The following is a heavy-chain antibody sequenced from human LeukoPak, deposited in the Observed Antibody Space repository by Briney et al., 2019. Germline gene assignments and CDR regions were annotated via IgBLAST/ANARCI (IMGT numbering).Heavy chain of an antibody. CDR3: AKPHFDY. CDR2: IRLDGSNK. J-gene: IGHJ4*02. CDR1: GFNFSIYP. V-gene: IGHV3-30*02. Sequence: TGGSLRLSCTTSGFNFSIYPMTWVRQAPGKGLEWVAFIRLDGSNKYYADSVRGRFTISRDNSKNTLYLQMNSLRAEDTALYYCAKPHFDYWGQGTLVTVSS.